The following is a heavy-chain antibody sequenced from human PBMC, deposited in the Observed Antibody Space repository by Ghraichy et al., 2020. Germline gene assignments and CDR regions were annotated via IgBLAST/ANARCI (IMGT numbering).Heavy chain of an antibody. V-gene: IGHV3-43*01. CDR2: VSWDGGNA. J-gene: IGHJ6*02. Sequence: GESLNISCAASGFTFDDYTMHWVRQVPGKGLEWVSLVSWDGGNAYYADSVKGRFTISRDNSKNSLYLQMNSLRAEDTALYYCAKGRGRFYYAMDVWGQGTTVTVSS. CDR3: AKGRGRFYYAMDV. CDR1: GFTFDDYT. D-gene: IGHD1-26*01.